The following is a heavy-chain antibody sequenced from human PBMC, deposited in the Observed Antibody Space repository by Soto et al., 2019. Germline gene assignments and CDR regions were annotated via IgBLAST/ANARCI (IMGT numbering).Heavy chain of an antibody. V-gene: IGHV4-59*01. CDR1: GGSISSYY. CDR3: ARGSSWAYNYFDP. D-gene: IGHD6-13*01. Sequence: PSETLSLTCTVSGGSISSYYWSWIRQPPGKGLEWIGYIYYSGSTNYNPSLKSRVTISVDTSKNQFSLKLTSVTAADTAVYYCARGSSWAYNYFDPWGQGTLVTVSS. CDR2: IYYSGST. J-gene: IGHJ5*02.